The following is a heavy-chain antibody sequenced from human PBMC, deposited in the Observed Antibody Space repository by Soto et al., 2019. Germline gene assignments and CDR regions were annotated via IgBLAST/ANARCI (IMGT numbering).Heavy chain of an antibody. CDR3: ARDPGVGYYGSGSYAFDI. Sequence: GGSLRLSCAASGFTFSSYAMHWVRQAPGKGLEWVAVISYDGSNKYYADSVKGRFTISRDNSKNTLYLQMNSLRAEDTAVYYCARDPGVGYYGSGSYAFDIWGQGTMVTVSS. V-gene: IGHV3-30-3*01. CDR1: GFTFSSYA. J-gene: IGHJ3*02. D-gene: IGHD3-10*01. CDR2: ISYDGSNK.